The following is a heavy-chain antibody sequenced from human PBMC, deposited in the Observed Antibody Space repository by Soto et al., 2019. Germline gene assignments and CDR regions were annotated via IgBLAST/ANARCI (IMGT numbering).Heavy chain of an antibody. CDR3: ARPRLPAAGDYYYYYGMDV. CDR2: ISSRSTYI. D-gene: IGHD6-13*01. CDR1: GFTFSKYS. Sequence: PGGSLRLSCAASGFTFSKYSVNWVRQAPGKGLEWVSSISSRSTYIFYAHSVKGRFTISRDNAKNSLYLQMNSLRAEDTGVYYCARPRLPAAGDYYYYYGMDVWGQGTTVTVSP. J-gene: IGHJ6*01. V-gene: IGHV3-21*01.